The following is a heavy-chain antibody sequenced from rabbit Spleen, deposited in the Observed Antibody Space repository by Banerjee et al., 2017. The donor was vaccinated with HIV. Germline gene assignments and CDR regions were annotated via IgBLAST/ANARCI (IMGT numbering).Heavy chain of an antibody. CDR3: ARDLPSVVGWNFGL. V-gene: IGHV1S40*01. Sequence: QSLEESGGGLVQPEGSLALTCKASGFSFSSSDYICWVRQAPGKGLEWISCIAGSSSGFIYSATWAKGRCTMSRASSATVTLQMTSLTTADTATYFCARDLPSVVGWNFGLWGPGTLVTVS. CDR2: IAGSSSGFI. D-gene: IGHD1-1*01. J-gene: IGHJ4*01. CDR1: GFSFSSSDY.